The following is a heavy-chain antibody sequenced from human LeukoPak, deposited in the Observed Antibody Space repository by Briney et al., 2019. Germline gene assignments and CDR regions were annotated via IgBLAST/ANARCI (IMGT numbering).Heavy chain of an antibody. CDR3: ARDSGTIPFDY. CDR1: GYTFTSHA. Sequence: GASVKVSCKASGYTFTSHAMHWVRQAPGQRLEWMGWINAGNGNTKYSQKFQGRVTITRDTSASTAYMELSSLRSEDTAVYYCARDSGTIPFDYWGQGTLVTVSS. CDR2: INAGNGNT. J-gene: IGHJ4*02. D-gene: IGHD1-1*01. V-gene: IGHV1-3*01.